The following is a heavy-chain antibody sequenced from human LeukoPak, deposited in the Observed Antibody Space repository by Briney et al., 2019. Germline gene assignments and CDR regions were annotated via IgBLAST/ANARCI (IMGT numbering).Heavy chain of an antibody. J-gene: IGHJ4*02. CDR1: GFTFSSYG. CDR3: AGYYYDSSGLWPDY. D-gene: IGHD3-22*01. V-gene: IGHV3-23*01. Sequence: GGSLRLSCAASGFTFSSYGMSWVRQAPGKGLEWVSAISGSGGSAYYADSVKGRFTISRDNSKNTLYLQMNSLRAEDTAVYYCAGYYYDSSGLWPDYWGQGTLVTVSS. CDR2: ISGSGGSA.